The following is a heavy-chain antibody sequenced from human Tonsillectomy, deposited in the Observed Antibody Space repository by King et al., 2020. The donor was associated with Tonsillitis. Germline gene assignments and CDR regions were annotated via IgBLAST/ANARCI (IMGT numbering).Heavy chain of an antibody. CDR1: AYSFTDHW. V-gene: IGHV5-51*01. Sequence: VQLVESGAEVKKPGESLKISCQGSAYSFTDHWIGWVRQMPGKGLEWMGNIYPGDSDIKYSPSFQGQVTISADKSISTAYLHWSSLKASDPAVYYCSTLTRLLPHAAFDSWGQGTMVTVSS. CDR3: STLTRLLPHAAFDS. CDR2: IYPGDSDI. J-gene: IGHJ3*01. D-gene: IGHD3-22*01.